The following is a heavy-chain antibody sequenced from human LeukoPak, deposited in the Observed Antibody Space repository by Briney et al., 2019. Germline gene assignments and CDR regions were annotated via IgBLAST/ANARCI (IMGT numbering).Heavy chain of an antibody. CDR1: GYTFTSYY. Sequence: ASVKVSCKASGYTFTSYYMHWVRQAPGQGLEWMGIINPSGGSTSYAQKFQGRVTMTRDMSTSTVYMELSSLRSEDTAVYYYARDEDGYNYGDYWGQGTLVTVSS. CDR3: ARDEDGYNYGDY. CDR2: INPSGGST. J-gene: IGHJ4*02. V-gene: IGHV1-46*01. D-gene: IGHD5-24*01.